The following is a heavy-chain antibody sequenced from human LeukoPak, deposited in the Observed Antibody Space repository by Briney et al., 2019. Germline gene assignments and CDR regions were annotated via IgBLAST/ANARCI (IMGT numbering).Heavy chain of an antibody. J-gene: IGHJ4*02. CDR1: GYTLTELS. CDR3: ARAYDSSGYPFDY. V-gene: IGHV1-24*01. CDR2: FDPEDGET. D-gene: IGHD3-22*01. Sequence: ASVKVSCKVSGYTLTELSMHWVRQAPGKGLEWMGGFDPEDGETIYAQKFQGRVTITADESTSTAYMELSSLRSEDTAVYYCARAYDSSGYPFDYWGQGTLVTVSS.